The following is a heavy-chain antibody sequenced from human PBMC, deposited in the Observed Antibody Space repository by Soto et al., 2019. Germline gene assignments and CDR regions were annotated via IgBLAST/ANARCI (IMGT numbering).Heavy chain of an antibody. CDR1: GFTFSSYA. CDR3: AKDGNPIPYLTGYYRLGWFDP. Sequence: EVQLLESGGGLVQPGGSLRLSCAASGFTFSSYAMSWVRQAPGKGLEWVSAISGSGGSTYYADSVKGRFTISRDNSKNSLYLQMNSLRAEDTAVYYCAKDGNPIPYLTGYYRLGWFDPWGQGTLVTLSS. D-gene: IGHD3-9*01. J-gene: IGHJ5*02. CDR2: ISGSGGST. V-gene: IGHV3-23*01.